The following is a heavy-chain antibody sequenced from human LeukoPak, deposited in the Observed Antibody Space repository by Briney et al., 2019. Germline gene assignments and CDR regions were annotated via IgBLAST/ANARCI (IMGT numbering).Heavy chain of an antibody. Sequence: GGSLRLSCLTSGFTLSTNAMSWVRQAPGNGLEWISGISGSGASTYYADSVKGRFTISRDDSRNTLYLQMNSLRGDDTAVYYCAKDVGKWESLHFFDYWGQGTLVTVSS. J-gene: IGHJ4*02. CDR3: AKDVGKWESLHFFDY. V-gene: IGHV3-23*01. CDR1: GFTLSTNA. D-gene: IGHD1-26*01. CDR2: ISGSGAST.